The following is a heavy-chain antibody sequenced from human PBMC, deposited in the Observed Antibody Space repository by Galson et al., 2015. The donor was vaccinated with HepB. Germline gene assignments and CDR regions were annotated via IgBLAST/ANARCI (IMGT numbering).Heavy chain of an antibody. D-gene: IGHD1-7*01. Sequence: SVKVSCKASGGTFSSYAISWVRQAPGQGLEWMGGIIPILGIANYAQKFQGRVTITADKSTSTAYMELSSLRSEDTAVYYCARDGGRNWNYRTFDIWGQGTMVTVSS. CDR2: IIPILGIA. V-gene: IGHV1-69*10. CDR1: GGTFSSYA. CDR3: ARDGGRNWNYRTFDI. J-gene: IGHJ3*02.